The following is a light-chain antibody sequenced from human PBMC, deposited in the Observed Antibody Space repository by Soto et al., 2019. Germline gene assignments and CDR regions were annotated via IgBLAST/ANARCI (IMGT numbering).Light chain of an antibody. CDR2: GAS. Sequence: EIVLTQSPGTLSLSPGERATLSCRASQSVSNNYLAWYQQKPGQAPRLLIYGASNRATGIPDRFSGSGSGTDFTLTISRLEPEDFAVYYCQQYNSSPRTFGGGTKVDIK. J-gene: IGKJ4*01. CDR1: QSVSNNY. CDR3: QQYNSSPRT. V-gene: IGKV3-20*01.